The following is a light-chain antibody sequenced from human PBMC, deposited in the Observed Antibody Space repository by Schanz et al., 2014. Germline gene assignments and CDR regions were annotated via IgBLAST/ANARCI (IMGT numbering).Light chain of an antibody. V-gene: IGKV3-11*01. CDR3: QQYDNWWT. Sequence: EIVLTQSPATLSLSPGERATLSCRASQSVSRYLAWYQQKPGQAPRLLIYGASNRATGIPTRFSGSGSWTEFTLTISGLHPADFAVYYCQQYDNWWTFGPGTKVEVK. J-gene: IGKJ1*01. CDR2: GAS. CDR1: QSVSRY.